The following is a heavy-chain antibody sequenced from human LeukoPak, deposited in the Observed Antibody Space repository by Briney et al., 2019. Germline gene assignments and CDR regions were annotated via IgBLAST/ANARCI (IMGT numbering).Heavy chain of an antibody. V-gene: IGHV4-34*01. J-gene: IGHJ6*04. CDR3: ARLDYYYYVMDV. CDR1: GGSFSGYY. Sequence: SETLSLTCAAYGGSFSGYYWSWIRQPPGKGLEWIGEINHSGSTNYNPSPKSRVTISVDTSKNQFSLKLSPVTAADTAVYYCARLDYYYYVMDVWGKGTTVTVSP. CDR2: INHSGST.